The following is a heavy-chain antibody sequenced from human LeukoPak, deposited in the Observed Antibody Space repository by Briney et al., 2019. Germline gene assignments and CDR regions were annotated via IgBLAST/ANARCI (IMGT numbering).Heavy chain of an antibody. J-gene: IGHJ4*02. CDR2: IYHSGST. D-gene: IGHD3-22*01. CDR1: GGSISSGGYY. Sequence: PSETLSLTCTVSGGSISSGGYYWSWIRQPPGKGLEWIGYIYHSGSTYYNPSLKSRVTISVDTSKNQFSLKLSSATAADTAVYYCARDSDYYDSSGSPGWSQGTLVTVSS. CDR3: ARDSDYYDSSGSPG. V-gene: IGHV4-30-2*01.